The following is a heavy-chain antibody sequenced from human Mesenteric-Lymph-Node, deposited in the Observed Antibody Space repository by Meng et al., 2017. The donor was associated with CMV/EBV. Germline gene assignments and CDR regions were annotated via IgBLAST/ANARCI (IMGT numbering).Heavy chain of an antibody. J-gene: IGHJ5*02. V-gene: IGHV4-59*01. CDR2: MYYSGST. D-gene: IGHD3-10*01. CDR3: ARHDNSGTYPLDP. Sequence: GSLRLSCTVSGGSISGYYWSWIRQPPGKGLEWIGYMYYSGSTNYNPSLKSRVTISVDTSKNQFSLKLSSVTAADTAVYYCARHDNSGTYPLDPWGQGTLVTVSS. CDR1: GGSISGYY.